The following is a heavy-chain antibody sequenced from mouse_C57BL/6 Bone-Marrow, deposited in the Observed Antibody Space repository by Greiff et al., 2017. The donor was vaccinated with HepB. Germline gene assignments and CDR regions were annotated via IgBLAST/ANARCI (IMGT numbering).Heavy chain of an antibody. V-gene: IGHV5-12*01. D-gene: IGHD2-3*01. CDR2: ISNGGGST. CDR1: GFTFSDYY. Sequence: DVMLVESGGGLVQPGGSLKLSCAASGFTFSDYYMYWVRQTPEKRLEWVAYISNGGGSTYYPDTVKGRFTISRDNAKNTLYLQMSRLKSEDTAMYYCARHDGYYGGFAYWGQGTLVTVSA. J-gene: IGHJ3*01. CDR3: ARHDGYYGGFAY.